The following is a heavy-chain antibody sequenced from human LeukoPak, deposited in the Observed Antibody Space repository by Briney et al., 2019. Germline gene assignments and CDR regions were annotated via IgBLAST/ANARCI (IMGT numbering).Heavy chain of an antibody. CDR3: AGSRGYCSGGSCYFDY. J-gene: IGHJ4*02. CDR2: IKQDGGEK. CDR1: GFTFSNYW. D-gene: IGHD2-15*01. V-gene: IGHV3-7*01. Sequence: PGGSLRLSCAASGFTFSNYWMNWVRQAPGKGLEWVASIKQDGGEKYYLDSVKGRFSISRDNAKNSLFLQMNSLRAEDTAVYYCAGSRGYCSGGSCYFDYWGQGTLVTVSS.